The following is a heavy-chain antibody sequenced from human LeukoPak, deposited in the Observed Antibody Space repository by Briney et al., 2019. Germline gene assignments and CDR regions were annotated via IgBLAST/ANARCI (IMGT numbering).Heavy chain of an antibody. CDR2: IIPIFGTA. Sequence: SVKVSCKASGGTFSSYAISWVRQAPGQGLEWMGGIIPIFGTANYAQKFQGRVTITADESTSTAYMELSSLRSEDAAVYYCARDRQDYYGSGSYPSSFFDYWGQGTLVTVSS. D-gene: IGHD3-10*01. CDR1: GGTFSSYA. CDR3: ARDRQDYYGSGSYPSSFFDY. J-gene: IGHJ4*02. V-gene: IGHV1-69*13.